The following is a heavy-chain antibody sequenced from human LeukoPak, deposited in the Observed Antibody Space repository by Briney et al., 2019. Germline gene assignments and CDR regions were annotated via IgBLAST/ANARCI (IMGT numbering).Heavy chain of an antibody. J-gene: IGHJ4*02. CDR3: ARDSYYDSSGYYSVDY. CDR2: ISSSSSYI. V-gene: IGHV3-11*06. CDR1: GFTFSDYY. Sequence: GGSLRLSCAASGFTFSDYYMSWIRQAPGMGLEWVSSISSSSSYIYYADSVKGRFTISRDNAKNSLYLQMNSLRAEDTAVYYCARDSYYDSSGYYSVDYWGQGTLVTVSS. D-gene: IGHD3-22*01.